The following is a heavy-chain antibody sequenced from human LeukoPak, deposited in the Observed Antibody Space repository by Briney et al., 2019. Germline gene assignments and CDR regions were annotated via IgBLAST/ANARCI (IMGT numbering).Heavy chain of an antibody. CDR2: INPSGGST. D-gene: IGHD1-20*01. V-gene: IGHV1-46*01. CDR3: ARDRITGTTVPDY. Sequence: ASVKVSCKAFGYTFTGYYMHWVRQAPGQGLEWMGIINPSGGSTSYAQKFQGRVTMTRDTSTSTVYMELGSLRSEDTAVYYCARDRITGTTVPDYWGQGTLVTVSS. CDR1: GYTFTGYY. J-gene: IGHJ4*02.